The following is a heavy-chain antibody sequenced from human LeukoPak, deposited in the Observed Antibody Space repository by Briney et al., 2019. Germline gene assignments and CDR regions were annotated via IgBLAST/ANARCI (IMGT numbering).Heavy chain of an antibody. V-gene: IGHV1-2*02. CDR2: INPNSGGT. CDR1: GYTFTGYY. Sequence: ASVKVSCKASGYTFTGYYMHWVRQAPGQGLEWMGWINPNSGGTNYAQKFQGRVTMTRDTSISTAYMELSRLRSDDTAVYSCARASVAGTGSDYWGQGTLVTVSS. D-gene: IGHD6-19*01. CDR3: ARASVAGTGSDY. J-gene: IGHJ4*02.